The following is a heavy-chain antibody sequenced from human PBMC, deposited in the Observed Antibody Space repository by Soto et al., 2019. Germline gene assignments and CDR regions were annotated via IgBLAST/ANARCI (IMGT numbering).Heavy chain of an antibody. CDR2: MNPNSGNT. V-gene: IGHV1-8*01. CDR1: GYTFTSYD. CDR3: ARANYGSGSYLYYYYGMDV. D-gene: IGHD3-10*01. Sequence: GASVKVSCKASGYTFTSYDINWVRETTGQGLEWMGWMNPNSGNTGYAQKFQGRVTMTRNTSISTAYMELSSLRSEDTAVYYCARANYGSGSYLYYYYGMDVWGQGTTVTAP. J-gene: IGHJ6*02.